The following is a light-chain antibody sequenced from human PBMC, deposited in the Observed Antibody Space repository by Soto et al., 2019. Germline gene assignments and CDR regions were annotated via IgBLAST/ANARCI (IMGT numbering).Light chain of an antibody. CDR3: QQYNSNSPT. V-gene: IGKV1-5*03. CDR1: QSISRW. CDR2: EAS. J-gene: IGKJ1*01. Sequence: IRRPQSPTTLSAAVGGRVPITCRASQSISRWLAWYHQKPGKAPKLLIYEASSLQSGVPSRFSGSGSGTEFTLTISSLQPDDFATYYCQQYNSNSPTFGQGTKVDIK.